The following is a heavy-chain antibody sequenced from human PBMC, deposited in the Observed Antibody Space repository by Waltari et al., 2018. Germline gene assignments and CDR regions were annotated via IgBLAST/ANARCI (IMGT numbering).Heavy chain of an antibody. CDR2: IYYSGST. V-gene: IGHV4-59*01. J-gene: IGHJ6*02. Sequence: QVQLQESGPGLVKPSETLSLTCTVSGGSISSYYWSWIRQPPGKGLEWIGYIYYSGSTKHNPSLKSRVTISVDTSKNQFALKLSSVSAVDTAVYYCARCGSSGPGGHYYYYYGMDVWGQGTTVTVSS. D-gene: IGHD6-19*01. CDR3: ARCGSSGPGGHYYYYYGMDV. CDR1: GGSISSYY.